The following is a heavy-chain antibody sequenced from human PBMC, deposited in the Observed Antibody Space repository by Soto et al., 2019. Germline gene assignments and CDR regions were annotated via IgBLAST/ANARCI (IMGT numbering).Heavy chain of an antibody. J-gene: IGHJ4*02. V-gene: IGHV4-30-4*01. CDR1: GSGLTSDEDY. D-gene: IGHD5-18*01. CDR2: ISNSGST. CDR3: ATESGSTYGYCDH. Sequence: WTASGSGLTSDEDYWTWIRQSPRKGLELIGYISNSGSTGYNPSLKTRLSISVDRSRSQCTLRLTSVTAADTAVYFCATESGSTYGYCDHWGQGTQVTVSS.